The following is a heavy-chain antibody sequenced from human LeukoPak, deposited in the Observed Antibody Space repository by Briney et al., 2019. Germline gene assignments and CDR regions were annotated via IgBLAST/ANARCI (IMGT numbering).Heavy chain of an antibody. D-gene: IGHD2-2*01. CDR2: ISGSGGST. J-gene: IGHJ3*01. V-gene: IGHV3-23*01. Sequence: GGSLRLSCAASGFTFSSYAMSWVRQAPGKGLEWVSAISGSGGSTYYADSVKGRFTISRDNSKNTLYLQMNSLRAEDTAVYYCAKFVDKNIVVVPAAPGWGQGTMVTVSS. CDR3: AKFVDKNIVVVPAAPG. CDR1: GFTFSSYA.